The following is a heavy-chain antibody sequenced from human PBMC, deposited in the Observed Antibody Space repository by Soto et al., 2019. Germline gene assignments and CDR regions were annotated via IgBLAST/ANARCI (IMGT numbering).Heavy chain of an antibody. CDR1: GFTFRSYV. J-gene: IGHJ6*02. D-gene: IGHD2-15*01. CDR2: ISYDGSNK. V-gene: IGHV3-30-3*01. CDR3: ARGDREDIAVVVGARPGEYGVDV. Sequence: QVQLVESGGGVVQPGRSLRLSCAASGFTFRSYVMHWVRQAPGKGLECVADISYDGSNKFYRDSVKGRFTISRDNSKNTLYLQINSLRYEDTAVYYCARGDREDIAVVVGARPGEYGVDVWGQGTTVTVSS.